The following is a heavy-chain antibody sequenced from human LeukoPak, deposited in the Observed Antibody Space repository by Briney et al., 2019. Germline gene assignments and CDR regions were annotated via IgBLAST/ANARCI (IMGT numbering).Heavy chain of an antibody. Sequence: SETLSLTCDASGDSISSYYWSWIRQPAGKGLEWLGRIYPSGSANYNPSLKRRGTMSVDTSKNQFSLRLRSVTAADTAVYFCARDYNNWYFDLWGRGTLVTVSS. CDR1: GDSISSYY. D-gene: IGHD5-24*01. V-gene: IGHV4-4*07. J-gene: IGHJ2*01. CDR2: IYPSGSA. CDR3: ARDYNNWYFDL.